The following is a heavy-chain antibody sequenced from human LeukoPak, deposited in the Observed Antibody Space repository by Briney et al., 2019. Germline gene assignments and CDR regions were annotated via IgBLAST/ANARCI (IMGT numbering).Heavy chain of an antibody. CDR1: GFTFSNYY. CDR3: VRDIRAVGITLYFDY. CDR2: ISGSGGDI. J-gene: IGHJ4*02. V-gene: IGHV3-11*01. D-gene: IGHD3-22*01. Sequence: GGSLRLSCAASGFTFSNYYMSWIRQTPGKGLEWLSHISGSGGDIHYADSVKGRFTISRDNAKNSLYLQMNSLRAEDTAMYYCVRDIRAVGITLYFDYWGQGILVTVTS.